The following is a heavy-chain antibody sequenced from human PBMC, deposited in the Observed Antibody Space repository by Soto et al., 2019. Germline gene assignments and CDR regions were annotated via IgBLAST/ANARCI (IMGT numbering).Heavy chain of an antibody. D-gene: IGHD3-10*01. J-gene: IGHJ4*02. CDR3: AKSTSGYAQGLDY. Sequence: EVQLLESGGGLVQPGGSLRLSCAASGFTFSSYAMSWVRQAPGKGLEWVSAISGSGGSTYYADSVKSRFTISRDNSKHTLYLQMNSMRAEDTAVYYCAKSTSGYAQGLDYWGQGTLVTVSS. V-gene: IGHV3-23*01. CDR2: ISGSGGST. CDR1: GFTFSSYA.